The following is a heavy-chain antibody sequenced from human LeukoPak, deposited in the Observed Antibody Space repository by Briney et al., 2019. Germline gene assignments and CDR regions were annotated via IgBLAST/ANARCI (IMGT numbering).Heavy chain of an antibody. J-gene: IGHJ3*02. V-gene: IGHV1-2*02. CDR1: GYRFTGYF. CDR3: ARDLIRCSSSVCRAFDI. D-gene: IGHD2-2*01. Sequence: PKASVKVSCKASGYRFTGYFMHWIRQAPGQGLEWMGWIDPNNGDTYYAQNFQGRVTMTRDTSISTAYMEMTRLTSDDTAVYYCARDLIRCSSSVCRAFDIWGQGTMVTVSS. CDR2: IDPNNGDT.